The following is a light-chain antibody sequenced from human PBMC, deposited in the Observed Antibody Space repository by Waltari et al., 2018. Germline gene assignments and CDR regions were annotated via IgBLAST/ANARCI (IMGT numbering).Light chain of an antibody. J-gene: IGLJ1*01. CDR1: TSNIGKNY. V-gene: IGLV1-51*01. Sequence: SVLTQTPSVSAAPGQRVTISCSASTSNIGKNYVSWYQQLPGAAPKLLISDDHKRPSGTPDRFSGSKSGTSATLAITGLQTEDEADYFCGAWDGSLTLYVFGPGTRVTVL. CDR3: GAWDGSLTLYV. CDR2: DDH.